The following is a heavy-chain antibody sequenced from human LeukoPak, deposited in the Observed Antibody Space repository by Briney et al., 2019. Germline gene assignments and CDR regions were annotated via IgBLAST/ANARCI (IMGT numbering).Heavy chain of an antibody. V-gene: IGHV3-23*01. D-gene: IGHD2-15*01. J-gene: IGHJ1*01. Sequence: GGSLRLSCAASGFTLSGNAMSWVRQAPGRGLEWVSGVGGDDRTHYADSVRGRFTISRDNSMNTVSLDMNRLRVEDTAVYYCAKVLSWWAAADHWGQGALVTVAS. CDR2: VGGDDRT. CDR1: GFTLSGNA. CDR3: AKVLSWWAAADH.